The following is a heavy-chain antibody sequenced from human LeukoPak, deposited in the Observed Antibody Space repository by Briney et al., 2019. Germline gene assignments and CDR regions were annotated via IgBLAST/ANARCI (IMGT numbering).Heavy chain of an antibody. CDR2: ISYDGSRK. V-gene: IGHV3-30*18. D-gene: IGHD1-1*01. J-gene: IGHJ6*02. CDR3: AKDRYLEAYGMDV. Sequence: GGSLRPSCAASGFTFSSYGMHWVRQAPGKGLEWVAVISYDGSRKYYGDSVKGRFTISRDNSKNTLYVQMSSLRAEDTAVYYCAKDRYLEAYGMDVWGQGTTVTVSS. CDR1: GFTFSSYG.